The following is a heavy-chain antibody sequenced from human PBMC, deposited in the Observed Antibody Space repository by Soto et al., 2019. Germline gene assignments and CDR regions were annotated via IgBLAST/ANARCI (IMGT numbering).Heavy chain of an antibody. D-gene: IGHD3-10*01. V-gene: IGHV3-74*01. CDR1: GFTFSMYW. Sequence: EVQLVESGGDLVQPGGSLRLSCTASGFTFSMYWMHWVRQVPGKGPEWVSRISDDGSRADYADSVKGRFTIPRDNAKNTLYLEMHVLRADDTAVYYCTRGPRPSSVGTGAFWGQGTPVTVSS. CDR2: ISDDGSRA. CDR3: TRGPRPSSVGTGAF. J-gene: IGHJ4*02.